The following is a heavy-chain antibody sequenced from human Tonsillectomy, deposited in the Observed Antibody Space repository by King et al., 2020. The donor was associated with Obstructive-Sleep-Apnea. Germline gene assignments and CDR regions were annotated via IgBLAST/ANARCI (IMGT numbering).Heavy chain of an antibody. J-gene: IGHJ4*02. CDR1: EFTFSNAW. V-gene: IGHV3-15*01. Sequence: VQLVESGGGLEKAEGSLRLSCAASEFTFSNAWMSWVRQVPGKGLEWVGRISTKTDGASTDYAAPVKGRFIISRDDSKNTLYLQMNSLKIEDTAVYYCTRGSAAAYFDYWGQGTLVTVSS. D-gene: IGHD6-13*01. CDR3: TRGSAAAYFDY. CDR2: ISTKTDGAST.